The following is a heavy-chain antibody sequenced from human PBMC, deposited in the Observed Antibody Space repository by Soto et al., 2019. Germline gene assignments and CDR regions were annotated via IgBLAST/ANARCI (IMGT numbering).Heavy chain of an antibody. Sequence: QVQLVESGGGLVQPGRSLRLSCAASGFTFSSYGMHWVRQAPGKGLEWVAVIWYDGSNKYYAYSVKGRFTISRDNSKNTLYLQMNSLRAEDTAVYYCARGGSYESAYFDYWGQGTLVTVSS. CDR3: ARGGSYESAYFDY. D-gene: IGHD1-26*01. V-gene: IGHV3-33*01. CDR2: IWYDGSNK. J-gene: IGHJ4*02. CDR1: GFTFSSYG.